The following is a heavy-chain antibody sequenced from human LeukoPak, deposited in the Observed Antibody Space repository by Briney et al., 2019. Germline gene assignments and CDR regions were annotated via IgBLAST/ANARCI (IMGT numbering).Heavy chain of an antibody. Sequence: GGSLRLSCAASGFTFSSYGMHCVRQAPGKGLEWVTFIRYDGSNKYYADSVKGRFTISRDNSKNKLYLQMNSLRADDTAVYYCAKEQNYYDSSGYYIWGQGTPVTVSS. D-gene: IGHD3-22*01. CDR3: AKEQNYYDSSGYYI. CDR1: GFTFSSYG. V-gene: IGHV3-30*02. J-gene: IGHJ4*02. CDR2: IRYDGSNK.